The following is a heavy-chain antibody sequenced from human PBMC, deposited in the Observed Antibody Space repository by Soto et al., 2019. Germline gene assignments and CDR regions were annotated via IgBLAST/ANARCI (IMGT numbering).Heavy chain of an antibody. J-gene: IGHJ4*02. V-gene: IGHV1-2*02. D-gene: IGHD3-22*01. CDR1: GYTFTGHY. CDR2: INSNSGGT. CDR3: AXSPWRYYDSRGYYYFDY. Sequence: ASVEVSCKASGYTFTGHYTHWVRQAPGQGLEWMGWINSNSGGTNYAQKFQGRVTMTRNTSISTAYMELSRLRSDDTAVYYCAXSPWRYYDSRGYYYFDYWGQGTLVTVSS.